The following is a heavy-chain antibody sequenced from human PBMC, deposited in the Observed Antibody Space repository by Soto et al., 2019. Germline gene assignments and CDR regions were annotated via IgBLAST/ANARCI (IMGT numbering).Heavy chain of an antibody. CDR1: GGTFSPYT. D-gene: IGHD3-10*01. Sequence: QVQLVQSGAEVKKPGSSVKVSCKASGGTFSPYTINWVRQAPGQGLEWMGRVIPFLGVTNYAQKFQARVTIPAAKSTTTAYMELSGLRFEDTAVYYCARDWESTVSTWSFGAFWGRGTLVTVSS. V-gene: IGHV1-69*08. J-gene: IGHJ4*02. CDR2: VIPFLGVT. CDR3: ARDWESTVSTWSFGAF.